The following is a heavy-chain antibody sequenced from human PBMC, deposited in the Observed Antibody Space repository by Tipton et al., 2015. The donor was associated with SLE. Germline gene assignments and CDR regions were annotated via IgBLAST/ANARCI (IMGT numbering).Heavy chain of an antibody. Sequence: TLSLTCRVYGGSFSNYFWSWVRQPPGKGLEWLGHIYYSGSTDYNPSLKSRVTISVDRSKSQFSLDLSSVTAADTAVYYCAIYKPRNDVFDIWGQGTWVTVSS. CDR2: IYYSGST. CDR3: AIYKPRNDVFDI. J-gene: IGHJ3*02. D-gene: IGHD1-1*01. V-gene: IGHV4-59*01. CDR1: GGSFSNYF.